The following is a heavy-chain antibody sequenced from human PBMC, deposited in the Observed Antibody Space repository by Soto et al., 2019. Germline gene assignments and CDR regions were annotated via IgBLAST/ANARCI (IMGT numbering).Heavy chain of an antibody. D-gene: IGHD2-21*02. CDR2: VFSSVSA. CDR1: GVSVSSYT. V-gene: IGHV4-4*07. Sequence: SETLSLTCLVSGVSVSSYTWSWVRQPANKGLEWIGRVFSSVSATYSPSLKSRVRISMDTPENRISLKLDSVTAADAGAYYCTRDGMTTGDTWGPGTLVTVSS. J-gene: IGHJ4*02. CDR3: TRDGMTTGDT.